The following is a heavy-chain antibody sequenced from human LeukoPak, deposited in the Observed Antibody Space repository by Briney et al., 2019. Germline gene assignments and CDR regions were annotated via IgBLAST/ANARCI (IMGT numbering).Heavy chain of an antibody. CDR3: ARDPTSSWGYYFDY. V-gene: IGHV3-30*01. D-gene: IGHD6-13*01. CDR1: GFTFSSYA. J-gene: IGHJ4*02. Sequence: PGRSLRLFCAASGFTFSSYAMHWVRQAPGKGLEWVAVISYDGSNKYYADSVKGRFTISRDNSKNTLYLQMNSLRAEDTAVYYCARDPTSSWGYYFDYWGQGTLVTVSS. CDR2: ISYDGSNK.